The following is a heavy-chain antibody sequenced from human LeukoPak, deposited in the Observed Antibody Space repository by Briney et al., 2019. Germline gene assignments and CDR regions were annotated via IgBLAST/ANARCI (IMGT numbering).Heavy chain of an antibody. V-gene: IGHV3-23*01. CDR1: GXTFNGYA. D-gene: IGHD6-19*01. CDR3: TKDLMTGFSSGWYFAY. CDR2: TGGSDDNT. Sequence: TGGSLRLSCEGSGXTFNGYAFSWVRQAPGKGLEWVAVTGGSDDNTHYADSVKGRFTISRDNSEKRLFLQMNSLRPDDSALYYCTKDLMTGFSSGWYFAYWGQGTLVTVSS. J-gene: IGHJ4*02.